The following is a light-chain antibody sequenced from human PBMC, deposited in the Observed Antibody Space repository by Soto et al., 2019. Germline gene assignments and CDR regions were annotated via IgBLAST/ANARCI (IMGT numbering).Light chain of an antibody. V-gene: IGLV2-14*01. Sequence: QSALTQPASVSGSPGQSITISCTGTSSDIGSHNFVSWHQQHPGKAPKFIIYGVSNRPSGVSNRFSGSNSGNTASLTISGLQADDEAHYYCSSYTSTYIWVFGGGTKLTVL. CDR3: SSYTSTYIWV. CDR2: GVS. CDR1: SSDIGSHNF. J-gene: IGLJ3*02.